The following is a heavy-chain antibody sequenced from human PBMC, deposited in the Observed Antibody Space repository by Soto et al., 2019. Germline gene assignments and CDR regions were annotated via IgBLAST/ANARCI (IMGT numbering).Heavy chain of an antibody. CDR1: GFTFSNYW. V-gene: IGHV3-7*01. Sequence: EVQLVESGGGLVQPGGSLRLSCAASGFTFSNYWMSWVRQAPGKGLEWVANIKQDGSEKNYVDSVKGRFTISRDNAKNSLDLQINSLRAEYTAVYYCASVAIWGQGTPVTVSS. CDR3: ASVAI. CDR2: IKQDGSEK. D-gene: IGHD5-12*01. J-gene: IGHJ4*02.